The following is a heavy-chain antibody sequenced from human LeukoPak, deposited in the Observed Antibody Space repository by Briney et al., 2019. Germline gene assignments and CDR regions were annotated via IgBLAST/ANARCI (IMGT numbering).Heavy chain of an antibody. J-gene: IGHJ4*02. CDR1: GSSISSGYY. CDR3: ARGLGAPEYYDFWSGYYTVQYYFDY. Sequence: SETLSLTCTVSGSSISSGYYWGWIRQPPGKGLEWIGSIYHSGSTYYNPSLKSRVTISIDTSKNQFSLKLSSVTAADTAVYYCARGLGAPEYYDFWSGYYTVQYYFDYWGQGTLVTVSS. CDR2: IYHSGST. D-gene: IGHD3-3*01. V-gene: IGHV4-38-2*02.